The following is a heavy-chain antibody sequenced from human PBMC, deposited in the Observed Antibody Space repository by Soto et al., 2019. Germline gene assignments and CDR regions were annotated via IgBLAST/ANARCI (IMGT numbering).Heavy chain of an antibody. V-gene: IGHV4-30-2*01. Sequence: SETLSLTCAVSGGSISSGGYSWSWIRQPPGKGLEWIGYIYHSGSTYYNSSLKSRVTISVDMSKNQFSLKLSSVTAADTAVYYCARYRGATITFDYWGQGTLVTVSS. CDR3: ARYRGATITFDY. CDR1: GGSISSGGYS. J-gene: IGHJ4*02. CDR2: IYHSGST. D-gene: IGHD1-26*01.